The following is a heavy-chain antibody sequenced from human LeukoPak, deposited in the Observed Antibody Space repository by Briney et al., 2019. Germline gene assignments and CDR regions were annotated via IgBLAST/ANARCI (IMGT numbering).Heavy chain of an antibody. CDR3: ARAVRGDAFDI. V-gene: IGHV4-59*08. CDR2: MHYTGST. Sequence: SETLSLTCTVSGESMSGFYWNWIRQPPGKGLEWIGYMHYTGSTNYNPSLKSRVTISIDTSKNQFSLKLSSVTAADTAVYYCARAVRGDAFDIWGQGTMVTVSS. J-gene: IGHJ3*02. D-gene: IGHD3-10*02. CDR1: GESMSGFY.